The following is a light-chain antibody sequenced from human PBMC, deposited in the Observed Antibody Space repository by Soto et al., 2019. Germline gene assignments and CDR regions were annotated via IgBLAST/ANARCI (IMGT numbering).Light chain of an antibody. J-gene: IGKJ5*01. CDR2: DVS. Sequence: IQMTQPLCTFSTSIGDVVVVALQASQNINGYFNSYQQKQGRAPKLLIYDVSNLEAGVPSRFRGSGSGTDFTFTISRLEPEDIATYYCQRYENLPTFGDGTRLETK. V-gene: IGKV1-33*01. CDR3: QRYENLPT. CDR1: QNINGY.